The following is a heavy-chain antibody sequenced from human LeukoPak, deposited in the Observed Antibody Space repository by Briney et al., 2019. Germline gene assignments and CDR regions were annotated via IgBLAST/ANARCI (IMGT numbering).Heavy chain of an antibody. Sequence: PGGSLRLSCAASGFTFSSYWIGWVRQMPGKGLEWMGIIYPGDSDTRYSPSFQGQVTISADKSISTAYLQWSSLKASDTAMYCCARALRYFDWPIGYWGQGTLVTVSS. CDR3: ARALRYFDWPIGY. CDR2: IYPGDSDT. CDR1: GFTFSSYW. V-gene: IGHV5-51*01. D-gene: IGHD3-9*01. J-gene: IGHJ4*02.